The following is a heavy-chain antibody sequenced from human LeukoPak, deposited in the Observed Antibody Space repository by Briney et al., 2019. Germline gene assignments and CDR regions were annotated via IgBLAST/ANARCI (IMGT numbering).Heavy chain of an antibody. CDR3: ARGPFTPAAGTDYYYDYTDV. Sequence: ASVTVSFMASGYTFTSYGISWVRQAPGQGREWMRRISAYNGNTHYAQKLQGRVTMSTDTSTSTAYMELMSMRSDDTAVYYCARGPFTPAAGTDYYYDYTDVWGKGTTITVSS. D-gene: IGHD6-13*01. J-gene: IGHJ6*03. CDR2: ISAYNGNT. V-gene: IGHV1-18*01. CDR1: GYTFTSYG.